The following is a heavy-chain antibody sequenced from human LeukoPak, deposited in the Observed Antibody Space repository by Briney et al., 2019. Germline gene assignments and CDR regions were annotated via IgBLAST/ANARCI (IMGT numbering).Heavy chain of an antibody. J-gene: IGHJ4*02. CDR1: GYTFTSYG. D-gene: IGHD3-3*01. V-gene: IGHV1-18*01. Sequence: VASVKVSCKASGYTFTSYGIGWVRPAPGQGLEWMGWISAYNGNTNYAQKLQGRVTMTTDTSTSTAYMELRSLRSDDTAVYYCARDDSTTYYDFWSGYYFFDYWGQGTLVTVS. CDR2: ISAYNGNT. CDR3: ARDDSTTYYDFWSGYYFFDY.